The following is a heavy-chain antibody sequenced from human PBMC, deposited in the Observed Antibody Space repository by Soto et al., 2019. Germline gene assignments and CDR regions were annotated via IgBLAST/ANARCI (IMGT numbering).Heavy chain of an antibody. V-gene: IGHV1-46*03. J-gene: IGHJ3*02. Sequence: GASVKVSCKASGYTFISYYMHWVRQAPGHGLEWMGIINPRYGSTTYAQKVQGRVTLTRDTSTDTVYMELSGLRSEDTAVYYCARVQHSIAVTEYNALDMWGQGTMVTVSS. CDR2: INPRYGST. CDR1: GYTFISYY. D-gene: IGHD6-19*01. CDR3: ARVQHSIAVTEYNALDM.